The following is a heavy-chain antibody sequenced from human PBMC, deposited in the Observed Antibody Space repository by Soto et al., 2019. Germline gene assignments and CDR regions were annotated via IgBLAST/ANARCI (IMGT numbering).Heavy chain of an antibody. CDR3: AHRLRWLANFHY. V-gene: IGHV2-5*01. J-gene: IGHJ4*02. D-gene: IGHD6-19*01. Sequence: QITLKESGPTLVKPTQTLTLTFTFSGFSLTTSGVGVGWIRQPPGKALEWLALMYWNAEQRYSPSLKSRLTITKDTSRIQVVLTMTNMDPVDTATYYCAHRLRWLANFHYWGQGTLVTVSS. CDR2: MYWNAEQ. CDR1: GFSLTTSGVG.